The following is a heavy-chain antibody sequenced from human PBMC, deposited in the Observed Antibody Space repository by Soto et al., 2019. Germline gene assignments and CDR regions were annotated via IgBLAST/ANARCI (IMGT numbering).Heavy chain of an antibody. CDR2: ISAYNGNT. V-gene: IGHV1-18*01. Sequence: GASVKVSCKASGYTFTSYGISWVRQAPGQGLEWMGWISAYNGNTNYAQKLQGRVTMTTDTSTSTAYMELRSLRSDDTAVYYCARDTTSVTKDYYYGMDVWGQGTTVTVSS. J-gene: IGHJ6*02. D-gene: IGHD4-4*01. CDR3: ARDTTSVTKDYYYGMDV. CDR1: GYTFTSYG.